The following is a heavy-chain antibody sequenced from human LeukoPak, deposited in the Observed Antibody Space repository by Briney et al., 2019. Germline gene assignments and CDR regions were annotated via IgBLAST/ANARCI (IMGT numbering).Heavy chain of an antibody. CDR2: IYSGGST. CDR1: GFTVSRNY. D-gene: IGHD3-10*01. J-gene: IGHJ4*02. V-gene: IGHV3-66*01. CDR3: AAITMVRGWVFDY. Sequence: PGGSLRLSCAASGFTVSRNYMSWVRQAPGKGLEWVSVIYSGGSTYYADSVKGRFTISRDNSKNTLYLQMNSLRAEDTAVYYCAAITMVRGWVFDYWGQGTLVTVSS.